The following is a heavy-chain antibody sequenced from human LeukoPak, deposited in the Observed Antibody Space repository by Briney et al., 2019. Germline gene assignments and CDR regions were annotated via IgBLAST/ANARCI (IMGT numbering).Heavy chain of an antibody. D-gene: IGHD3-16*02. CDR3: ARDFELSH. J-gene: IGHJ4*02. Sequence: GGSLRLSCAASGFTFSSYGMNWVRQAPGKGLEWVAPIWYDGSSKYYADSVRGRFTISRDNSKNKLYLQMNSLRGEDPAVYYCARDFELSHWGQGTRVTVSA. CDR2: IWYDGSSK. CDR1: GFTFSSYG. V-gene: IGHV3-33*01.